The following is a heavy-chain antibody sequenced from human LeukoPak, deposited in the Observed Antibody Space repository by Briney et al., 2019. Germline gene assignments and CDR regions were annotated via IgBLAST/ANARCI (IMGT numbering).Heavy chain of an antibody. CDR3: ASITMNAFDM. Sequence: PSETLSLTCTVSGGSSDYYWGWIRQPPGKGLECIGSVYYGGSTYYNPSLRSRVTISVDTSKKQFSLKLSSVTAADTAVYYCASITMNAFDMWGQGTMVTVSS. D-gene: IGHD3-22*01. V-gene: IGHV4-39*01. CDR1: GGSSDYY. CDR2: VYYGGST. J-gene: IGHJ3*02.